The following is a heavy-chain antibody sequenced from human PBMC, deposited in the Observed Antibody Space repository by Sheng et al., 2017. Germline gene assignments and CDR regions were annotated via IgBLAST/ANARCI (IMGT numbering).Heavy chain of an antibody. V-gene: IGHV4-38-2*02. CDR3: ARDERPKVQVYYYGMDV. J-gene: IGHJ6*02. D-gene: IGHD1-1*01. CDR1: GYSISSGYY. CDR2: IYHSGST. Sequence: QVQLQESGPGLVKPSETLSLTCAVSGYSISSGYYWGWIRQPPGKGLEWIGSIYHSGSTYYNPSLKSRVTISVDTSKNQFSLKLSSVTAADTAVYYCARDERPKVQVYYYGMDVWGQGTTVTVSS.